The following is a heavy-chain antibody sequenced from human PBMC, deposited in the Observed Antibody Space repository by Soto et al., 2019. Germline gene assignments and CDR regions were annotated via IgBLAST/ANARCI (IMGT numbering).Heavy chain of an antibody. V-gene: IGHV6-1*01. CDR1: GDSVSSNSAT. Sequence: SQTLSLTCAISGDSVSSNSATWNWSRQSPSRGLEWLGRTYYRSTWYNDYAVSMRSRITINPDTSKNQFSLHLNSVTPEDTDVYYCTRDPEGRFYFDYWGQGTLVTVSS. CDR3: TRDPEGRFYFDY. J-gene: IGHJ4*02. CDR2: TYYRSTWYN.